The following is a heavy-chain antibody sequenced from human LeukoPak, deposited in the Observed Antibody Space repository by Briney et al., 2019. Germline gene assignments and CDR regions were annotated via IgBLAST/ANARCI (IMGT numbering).Heavy chain of an antibody. D-gene: IGHD3-22*01. CDR3: ARFLSYYYDSSGSTFDY. J-gene: IGHJ4*02. V-gene: IGHV3-21*01. CDR1: GFTFSSYS. CDR2: ISSSSSYI. Sequence: GGSLRLSCAASGFTFSSYSMNWVRQAPGKGLEWVSSISSSSSYIYYADSVKGRFTISRDNAKNSLYLQMNSLGAEDTAVYYCARFLSYYYDSSGSTFDYWGQGTLVTVSS.